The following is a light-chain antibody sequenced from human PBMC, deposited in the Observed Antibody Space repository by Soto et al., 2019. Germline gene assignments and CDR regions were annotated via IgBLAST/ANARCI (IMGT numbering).Light chain of an antibody. Sequence: QSVLTQPASVSGSPGQSITISCTGTSSDVGAYNLVSWYQQHPGKAPKLMIYEDTKRPSGVSNRFSASKSGNTASLTISGLQAEDEADYYCSSYASSTTPYVFVTGTKVTVL. CDR3: SSYASSTTPYV. CDR2: EDT. J-gene: IGLJ1*01. V-gene: IGLV2-23*01. CDR1: SSDVGAYNL.